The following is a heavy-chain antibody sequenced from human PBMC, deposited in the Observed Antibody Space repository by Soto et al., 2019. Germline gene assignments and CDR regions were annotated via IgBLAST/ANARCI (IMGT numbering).Heavy chain of an antibody. J-gene: IGHJ5*02. D-gene: IGHD6-13*01. CDR2: ISYDGSNK. Sequence: HPGGSLRLSCAASGFTFSSYGMHWVRQAPGKGLEWVAVISYDGSNKYYADSVKGRFTISRDNSKNTLYLQMNSLRAEDTAVYYCANDPGPAMQLLVPQYNWFDPWGQGTLVTVSS. CDR3: ANDPGPAMQLLVPQYNWFDP. V-gene: IGHV3-30*18. CDR1: GFTFSSYG.